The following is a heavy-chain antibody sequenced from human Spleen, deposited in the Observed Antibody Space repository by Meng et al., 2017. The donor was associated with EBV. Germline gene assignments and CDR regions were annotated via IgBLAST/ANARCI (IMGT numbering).Heavy chain of an antibody. CDR1: PDTFIGYY. CDR3: ARENVATGDLL. V-gene: IGHV1-2*06. D-gene: IGHD2-21*01. CDR2: INPDSGDT. J-gene: IGHJ4*02. Sequence: VWQFGGEVKNPRASVKVPCKPAPDTFIGYYFPWVRQAPGQGLEWMGRINPDSGDTDHEQKFEGRVTLTEDTSITTSYMELSRLTSDDTAFYYCARENVATGDLLWGQGTLVTVSS.